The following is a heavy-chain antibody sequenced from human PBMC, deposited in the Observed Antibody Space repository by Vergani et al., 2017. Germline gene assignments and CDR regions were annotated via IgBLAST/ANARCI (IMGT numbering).Heavy chain of an antibody. CDR1: GFTFSNFG. J-gene: IGHJ4*02. CDR2: IGKDGINT. D-gene: IGHD2-8*02. V-gene: IGHV3-30*02. CDR3: AKYWRDSTDGLPDS. Sequence: QVQLVESAGGVVQPGGSLRLSCAASGFTFSNFGMHWIRQAPGKGLEWLAYIGKDGINTRYRDAVKGRVPVSRDNSKDILYRQMDSLRSEDTALYDCAKYWRDSTDGLPDSWGPGTLVIVSS.